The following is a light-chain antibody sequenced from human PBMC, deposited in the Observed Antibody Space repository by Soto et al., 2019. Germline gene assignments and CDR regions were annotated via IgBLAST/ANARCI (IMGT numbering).Light chain of an antibody. CDR3: QQHDDYSHAT. V-gene: IGKV1-5*01. CDR1: QDISSF. CDR2: DAS. J-gene: IGKJ2*01. Sequence: DIQMTQSPSTLSASVGDRVTISCRASQDISSFLAWYQHKPGKAPKLLIYDASTLQTGVPSRFRGSGFGTEFTLTISGLQPDHFATYYCQQHDDYSHATFGQGTKVEIK.